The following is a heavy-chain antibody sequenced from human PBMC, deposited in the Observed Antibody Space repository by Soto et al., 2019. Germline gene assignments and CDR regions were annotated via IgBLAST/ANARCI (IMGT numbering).Heavy chain of an antibody. CDR1: GGSISSYY. J-gene: IGHJ5*02. CDR3: ARRVIIRGYNWFDP. Sequence: ASETLSLTCTVSGGSISSYYWGWIRQPPGKGLEWIGSIYYSGSTYYNPSLKSRVTISVDTSKNQFSLKLSSVTAADTAVYYCARRVIIRGYNWFDPWGQGTLVTVSS. CDR2: IYYSGST. V-gene: IGHV4-39*01. D-gene: IGHD3-10*01.